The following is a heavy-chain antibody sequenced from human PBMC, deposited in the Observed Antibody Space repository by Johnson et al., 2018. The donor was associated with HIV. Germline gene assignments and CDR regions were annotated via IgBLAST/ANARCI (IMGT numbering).Heavy chain of an antibody. CDR3: AKMLDLGDDGSDI. J-gene: IGHJ3*02. CDR2: MSYDGSNK. V-gene: IGHV3-30*04. CDR1: GFTFSYYN. Sequence: QVQLVESGGGVVQPGRSLRLSCIVSGFTFSYYNMHWVRQAPVKGLEWVALMSYDGSNKYYADSVKGRCTISRDNSKNTLYLQMNSLRVEDTAMYYCAKMLDLGDDGSDIWGQGTMVTVSS. D-gene: IGHD3/OR15-3a*01.